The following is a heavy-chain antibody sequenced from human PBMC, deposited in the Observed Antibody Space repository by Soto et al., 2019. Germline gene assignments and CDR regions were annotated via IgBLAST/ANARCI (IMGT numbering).Heavy chain of an antibody. CDR3: ARDTDYYDSSGLGAFDI. Sequence: GASVKVSCKASGYTFTTYGISWVRQAPGQGLEWMGGIIPIFGTANYAQKFQGRVTITADESTSTAYMELSSLRSEDTAVYYCARDTDYYDSSGLGAFDIWGQGTMVTVSS. CDR1: GYTFTTYG. V-gene: IGHV1-69*13. D-gene: IGHD3-22*01. J-gene: IGHJ3*02. CDR2: IIPIFGTA.